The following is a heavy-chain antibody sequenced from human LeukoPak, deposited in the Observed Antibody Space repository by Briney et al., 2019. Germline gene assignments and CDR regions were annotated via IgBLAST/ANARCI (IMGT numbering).Heavy chain of an antibody. V-gene: IGHV4/OR15-8*02. CDR2: ISLAGQT. D-gene: IGHD1-26*01. CDR3: SRESGPFCPFGY. CDR1: GGSISGTNW. Sequence: SETLSLTRGVSGGSISGTNWWSWVRQPPGQGLEWIGEISLAGQTNYNPSLNGRVTMSLDKSSNQLSLHLTSVTAADTATYFCSRESGPFCPFGYWGQGTLVIVSS. J-gene: IGHJ4*02.